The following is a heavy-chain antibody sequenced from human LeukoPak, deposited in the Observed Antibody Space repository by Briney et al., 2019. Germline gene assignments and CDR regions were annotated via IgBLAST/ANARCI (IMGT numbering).Heavy chain of an antibody. CDR2: IWYDGSNK. D-gene: IGHD2-2*02. CDR1: GVTFSSYG. J-gene: IGHJ6*02. Sequence: PGGSLRLSRAASGVTFSSYGMHWVRQAPGKGLEWVAVIWYDGSNKYYADSVKGRFTISRDNSKNTLYLQMNSLRAEDTAVYYCAREIVVVPAAIEDYYGMDVWGQGTTVTVSS. CDR3: AREIVVVPAAIEDYYGMDV. V-gene: IGHV3-33*01.